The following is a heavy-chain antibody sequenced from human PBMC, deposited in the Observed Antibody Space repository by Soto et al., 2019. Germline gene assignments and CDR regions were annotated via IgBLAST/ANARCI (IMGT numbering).Heavy chain of an antibody. J-gene: IGHJ5*02. D-gene: IGHD3-3*01. V-gene: IGHV4-4*07. CDR2: IYSSGST. CDR1: GGAISGYY. CDR3: ARGQRFSDWFDP. Sequence: SEALSLTCTVTGGAISGYYWTWIRQSDGEGLEWIGRIYSSGSTNYNPSLKSRVTISLDTSMNYFSLRLSSVTAADTAVYYCARGQRFSDWFDPWGQGTLVTVSS.